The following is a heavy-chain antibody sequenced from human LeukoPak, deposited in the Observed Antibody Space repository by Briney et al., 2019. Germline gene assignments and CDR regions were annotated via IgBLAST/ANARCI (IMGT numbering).Heavy chain of an antibody. CDR2: ISYDGSNK. D-gene: IGHD1-26*01. CDR1: GFTFSSYG. CDR3: ARDRPTGSYYSIDY. V-gene: IGHV3-30*03. Sequence: GGSLRLSCAASGFTFSSYGMHRVRQAPGKGLEWVAVISYDGSNKYYADSVKGRFTISRDNSKNTVYLQMNSLRVEDTAIYYCARDRPTGSYYSIDYWGQGTLATVSS. J-gene: IGHJ4*02.